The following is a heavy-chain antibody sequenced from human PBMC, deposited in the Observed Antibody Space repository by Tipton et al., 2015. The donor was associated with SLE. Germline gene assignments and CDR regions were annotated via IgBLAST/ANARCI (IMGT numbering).Heavy chain of an antibody. Sequence: SLRLSCAASGFTFSSYAMHWVRQAPGKGLEWVAVISYDGSNKYYADSVKGRFTISRDNSKNTLYLQMNSLRAEDTAVYYCASGWELSFDYWGQGTLVTVSS. V-gene: IGHV3-30*04. J-gene: IGHJ4*02. CDR1: GFTFSSYA. D-gene: IGHD1-26*01. CDR3: ASGWELSFDY. CDR2: ISYDGSNK.